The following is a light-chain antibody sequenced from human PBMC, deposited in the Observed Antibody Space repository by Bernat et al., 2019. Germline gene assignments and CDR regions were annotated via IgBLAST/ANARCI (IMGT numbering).Light chain of an antibody. CDR3: RSYPSISTWV. CDR1: STDVGTYNR. Sequence: QSALTQPPSVSGSPGQSVTISCTGTSTDVGTYNRVSWYQQPPDTAPKLMIYEVSNRPSGVPDRFSGSKSGNTASLTISGLQAADEADYYCRSYPSISTWVFGGGTKLTVL. J-gene: IGLJ3*02. V-gene: IGLV2-18*02. CDR2: EVS.